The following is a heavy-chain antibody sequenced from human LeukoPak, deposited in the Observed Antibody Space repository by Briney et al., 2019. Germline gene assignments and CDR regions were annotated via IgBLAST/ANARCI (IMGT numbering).Heavy chain of an antibody. J-gene: IGHJ4*02. D-gene: IGHD4-11*01. CDR3: ARDGRLTTVTTY. CDR1: GFTFSDYY. V-gene: IGHV3-11*01. Sequence: PGGSLRLSCAASGFTFSDYYMGWMRQAPGKGLEWVSYISTSGSTMNYADSVKGRFTIPRDNAENSMYLQMSSLRVEDTAVYYCARDGRLTTVTTYWGQGTLVTVSS. CDR2: ISTSGSTM.